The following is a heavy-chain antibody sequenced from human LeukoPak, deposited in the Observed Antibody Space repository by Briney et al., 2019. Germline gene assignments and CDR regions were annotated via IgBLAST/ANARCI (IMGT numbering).Heavy chain of an antibody. CDR1: GYTISSYG. J-gene: IGHJ3*01. CDR2: ISAYNGNT. Sequence: ASVNLSCKASGYTISSYGISWVRQAPGQGLEWMGWISAYNGNTNYAQKLQGRVTMTTDTSTSTAYMELRSLRSDDTAVYYCARDWGCYAFDVWGQGTMVTVSS. CDR3: ARDWGCYAFDV. D-gene: IGHD2-15*01. V-gene: IGHV1-18*01.